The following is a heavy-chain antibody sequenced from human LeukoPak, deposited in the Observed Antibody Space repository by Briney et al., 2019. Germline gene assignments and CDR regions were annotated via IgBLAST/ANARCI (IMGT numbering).Heavy chain of an antibody. CDR1: GCTFSSYG. V-gene: IGHV3-30*02. J-gene: IGHJ4*02. CDR2: IRYDGSNK. CDR3: AKDLPLIVVVPAAITFDY. D-gene: IGHD2-2*02. Sequence: PGGSLRLSCAASGCTFSSYGMHWVRQAPGKGLEWVAFIRYDGSNKYYADSVKGRFTISRDNSKNTLYLQMNSLRAEDTAVYYCAKDLPLIVVVPAAITFDYWGQGTLVTVSS.